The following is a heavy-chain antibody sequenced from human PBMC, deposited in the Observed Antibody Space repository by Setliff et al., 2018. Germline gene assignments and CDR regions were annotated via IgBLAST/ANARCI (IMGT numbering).Heavy chain of an antibody. V-gene: IGHV3-48*01. J-gene: IGHJ4*02. CDR2: ISSSSSTI. Sequence: PGGSLRLSCAASGFTFSSYSMNWVRQAPGKGLEWVSYISSSSSTIYYADSVKGRFTISRDNAKNSLYLQMNSLRADDTAVYYCARDRSIAAAGAFDYWGQGTQGTVSS. D-gene: IGHD6-13*01. CDR1: GFTFSSYS. CDR3: ARDRSIAAAGAFDY.